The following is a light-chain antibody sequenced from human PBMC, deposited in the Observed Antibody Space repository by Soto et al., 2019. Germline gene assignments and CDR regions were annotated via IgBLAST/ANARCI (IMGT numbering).Light chain of an antibody. J-gene: IGKJ1*01. CDR2: GAS. CDR3: QQYGSSGT. Sequence: EIVMTQSPATLSVSPGERPTLSCRASQSVSSNLAWYQQKPGQAPXXLIYGASNRATGIPDRFIVSGSGTDFTLTISRLEPEDSAVDDCQQYGSSGTFGQGTKVDIK. V-gene: IGKV3-20*01. CDR1: QSVSSN.